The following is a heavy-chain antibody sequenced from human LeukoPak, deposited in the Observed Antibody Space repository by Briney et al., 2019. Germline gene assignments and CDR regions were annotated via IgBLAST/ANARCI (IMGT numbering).Heavy chain of an antibody. D-gene: IGHD3-10*02. Sequence: GGSLRLSCAASGFTFSSYGMHWVRQAPGKGLEWMAVISYDGSNKYYADSVKGRFTISRDSYKNTLYLQMNSLRAEDTAVYYCAELGITMIGGVWGKGTTVTISS. CDR3: AELGITMIGGV. V-gene: IGHV3-30*18. CDR2: ISYDGSNK. J-gene: IGHJ6*04. CDR1: GFTFSSYG.